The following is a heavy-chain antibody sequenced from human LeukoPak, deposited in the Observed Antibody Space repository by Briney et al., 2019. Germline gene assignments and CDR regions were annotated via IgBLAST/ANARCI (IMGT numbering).Heavy chain of an antibody. J-gene: IGHJ6*03. CDR2: ISGSGGST. Sequence: GGSLRLSCAASGFTFSSYAMSWVRQAPGKGLEWVSAISGSGGSTYYADSVKGRFTISRDNSKDTLYLQMNSLRAEDTAAYYCAKSPPPPTWNPREVDYYMDVWGKGTTVTVSS. D-gene: IGHD1-1*01. V-gene: IGHV3-23*01. CDR3: AKSPPPPTWNPREVDYYMDV. CDR1: GFTFSSYA.